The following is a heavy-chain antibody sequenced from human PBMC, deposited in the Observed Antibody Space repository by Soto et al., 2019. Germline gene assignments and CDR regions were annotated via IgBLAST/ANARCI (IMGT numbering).Heavy chain of an antibody. D-gene: IGHD1-26*01. CDR3: ARHRLNWGAFDAFDI. CDR1: RGSFSSSYYY. CDR2: LFSSGTT. J-gene: IGHJ3*02. Sequence: SETLSLTCTVSRGSFSSSYYYWAWIRQPPGKGLEWIGSLFSSGTTFYNPSLKSRVTTSVDTSRNQFSLKLISVTAADTAVYYCARHRLNWGAFDAFDIWGQGTMVTVSS. V-gene: IGHV4-39*01.